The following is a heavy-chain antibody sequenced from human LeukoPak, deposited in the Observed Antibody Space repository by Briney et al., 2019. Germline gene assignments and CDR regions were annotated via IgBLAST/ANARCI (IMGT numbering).Heavy chain of an antibody. CDR3: ARIPAGIDAFDI. J-gene: IGHJ3*02. V-gene: IGHV1-69*04. CDR1: GGTFSNHA. D-gene: IGHD3-10*01. CDR2: SIPILDIP. Sequence: GASVKVSCKASGGTFSNHAISWVRQAPGQGLEWMGKSIPILDIPNYAQKFQGRVTMTADKSTSTAYMELTSLRSEYTAVYYCARIPAGIDAFDIWGQGTVVTVSS.